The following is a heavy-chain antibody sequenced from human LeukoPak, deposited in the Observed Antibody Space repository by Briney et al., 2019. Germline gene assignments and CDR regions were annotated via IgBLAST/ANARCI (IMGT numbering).Heavy chain of an antibody. CDR3: ARESDGGSYRQRYWFDP. CDR1: GGSISSYY. J-gene: IGHJ5*02. CDR2: IYYSRST. V-gene: IGHV4-59*01. D-gene: IGHD1-26*01. Sequence: SETLSLTCTVSGGSISSYYWSWIRQPPGKGLEWTGYIYYSRSTNYNPSLKSRVTISVDTSKNQFSLKLSSVTAADTAVYYCARESDGGSYRQRYWFDPWGQGTLVTVSS.